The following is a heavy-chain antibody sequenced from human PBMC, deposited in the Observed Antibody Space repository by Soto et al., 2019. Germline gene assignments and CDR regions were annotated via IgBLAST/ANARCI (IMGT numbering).Heavy chain of an antibody. CDR1: GGSISSYY. V-gene: IGHV4-59*01. Sequence: SETLSLTCTVSGGSISSYYWSWIRQPPGKGLEWIGYIYYSGSTNYNPSLKSRVTISVDTSKSQFSLKLSSVTAADTAVYYCARTGYDSGTYSSFWGQGALVTVSS. CDR2: IYYSGST. J-gene: IGHJ4*02. CDR3: ARTGYDSGTYSSF. D-gene: IGHD3-10*01.